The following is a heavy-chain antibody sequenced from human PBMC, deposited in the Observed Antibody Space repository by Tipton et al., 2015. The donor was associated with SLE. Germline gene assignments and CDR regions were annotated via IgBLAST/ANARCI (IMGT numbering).Heavy chain of an antibody. Sequence: TLSLTCAVSGGSFSGYYWSWIRQPPGKGLEWIGEINHSGSTNYNPSLKSRVTISVDTSKNQFSLKLSSVTAADTSVYYCARRGDYRSSWYVASYYYMDVWGKGTTVTVSS. D-gene: IGHD6-13*01. CDR1: GGSFSGYY. CDR3: ARRGDYRSSWYVASYYYMDV. CDR2: INHSGST. V-gene: IGHV4-34*01. J-gene: IGHJ6*03.